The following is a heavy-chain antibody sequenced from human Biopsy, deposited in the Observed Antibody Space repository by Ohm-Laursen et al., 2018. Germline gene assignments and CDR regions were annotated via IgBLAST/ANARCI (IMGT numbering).Heavy chain of an antibody. CDR3: ARVGSGWAPFDK. D-gene: IGHD6-19*01. CDR1: GYSISSDYR. V-gene: IGHV4-38-2*02. Sequence: GTLSLTCPVSGYSISSDYRRGWIRQAPGKTLEWLGNIFKDGNTHYNPSLRSRLIISIDTSKNQFSLMMTSVSGADTAVYFCARVGSGWAPFDKWGPGTLVTVSS. J-gene: IGHJ4*02. CDR2: IFKDGNT.